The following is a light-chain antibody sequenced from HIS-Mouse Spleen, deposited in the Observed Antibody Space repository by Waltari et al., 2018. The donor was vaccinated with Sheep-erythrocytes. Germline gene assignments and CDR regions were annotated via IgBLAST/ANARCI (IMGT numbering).Light chain of an antibody. CDR1: SSDVGSYNL. CDR3: CSYAGSSTPWV. J-gene: IGLJ3*02. Sequence: QSALTQPASVSGSPGQSITISCTGTSSDVGSYNLVSWYQQHPGKAPKLMLYEGSKRPSGVSKCCSGSKSGNTASLTIAGLQAEDEADYYCCSYAGSSTPWVFGGGTKLTVL. V-gene: IGLV2-23*01. CDR2: EGS.